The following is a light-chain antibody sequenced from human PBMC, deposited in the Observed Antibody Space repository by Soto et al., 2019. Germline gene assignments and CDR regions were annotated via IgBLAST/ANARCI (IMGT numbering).Light chain of an antibody. CDR1: QSVISRN. J-gene: IGKJ5*01. CDR3: QQYGSSPQPIT. CDR2: GAS. Sequence: EIVLTQSPGTLSLSPGERATLSCRASQSVISRNLAWYQQKPGQAPRLLIYGASIRATGIPDRFSGSGSGTDFTLTISRLEPEDFAVYYCQQYGSSPQPITFGQGTRLEIK. V-gene: IGKV3-20*01.